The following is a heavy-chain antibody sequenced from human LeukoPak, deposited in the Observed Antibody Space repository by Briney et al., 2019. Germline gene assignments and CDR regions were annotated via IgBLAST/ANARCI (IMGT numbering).Heavy chain of an antibody. D-gene: IGHD3-10*01. CDR1: GGTFSSYA. Sequence: ASVKVSCKASGGTFSSYAISWVRQAPGQGLEWMGWISAYNGNTNYAQKLQGRVTMTTDTSTSTAYMELRSLRSDDTAVYYCARGQFGELSQPWGQGTLVTVSS. CDR3: ARGQFGELSQP. CDR2: ISAYNGNT. J-gene: IGHJ4*01. V-gene: IGHV1-18*01.